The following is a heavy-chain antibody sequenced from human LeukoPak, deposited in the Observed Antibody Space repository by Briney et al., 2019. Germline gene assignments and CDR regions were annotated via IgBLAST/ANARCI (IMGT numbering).Heavy chain of an antibody. Sequence: PGGSLRLSCAASGFTFSSYAMTWVRQAPGKGLEWVSVISGSAGNTHYADSVKGRFTISRDNSKNTVYLEMNSLRAEDTAVYYCAKKGYNWNDCPDYWGQGTLVTVSS. CDR1: GFTFSSYA. J-gene: IGHJ4*02. V-gene: IGHV3-23*01. CDR2: ISGSAGNT. D-gene: IGHD1-20*01. CDR3: AKKGYNWNDCPDY.